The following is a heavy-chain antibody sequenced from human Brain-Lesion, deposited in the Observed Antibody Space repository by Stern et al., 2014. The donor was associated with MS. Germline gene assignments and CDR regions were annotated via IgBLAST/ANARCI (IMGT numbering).Heavy chain of an antibody. J-gene: IGHJ5*01. CDR3: ARGERWFDS. Sequence: EVQLVESGGGFVKPGGSLRLSCAASGFTFSNYWIPWVRQDPGKGLVWVSRVNNDGRRTSYADSVKGRFTMSRDNAKNTLYLQMNSLRVEDTAIYYCARGERWFDSWGQGTLVTVSS. V-gene: IGHV3-74*02. CDR2: VNNDGRRT. D-gene: IGHD3-10*01. CDR1: GFTFSNYW.